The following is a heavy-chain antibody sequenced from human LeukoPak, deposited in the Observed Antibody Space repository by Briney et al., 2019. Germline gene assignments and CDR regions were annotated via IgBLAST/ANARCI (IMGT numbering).Heavy chain of an antibody. CDR1: GFTFSGYW. J-gene: IGHJ5*02. V-gene: IGHV3-74*03. CDR3: ARDPRNKGFDP. Sequence: PGGSLRLSXAASGFTFSGYWMHWVRQVPGKGLVWVSCIKGDGSDTTYADSVKGRFTISRDNAKNTLYLQMNSLRVEDMAVYYCARDPRNKGFDPWGQGTLVTVSS. CDR2: IKGDGSDT. D-gene: IGHD1/OR15-1a*01.